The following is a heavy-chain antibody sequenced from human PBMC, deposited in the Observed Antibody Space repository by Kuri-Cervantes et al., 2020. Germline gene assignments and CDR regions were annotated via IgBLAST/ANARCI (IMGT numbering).Heavy chain of an antibody. V-gene: IGHV3-48*03. D-gene: IGHD1-1*01. CDR1: GFTFSTYE. J-gene: IGHJ6*04. CDR2: ISSNTI. CDR3: ARVLYLDV. Sequence: LSLTCAASGFTFSTYEMNWVRQAPGKGLERVSYISSNTIYYADSVKGRFTISRDNAKNSLYLQMNSLRAEDTAVYYCARVLYLDVWGKGTTVTVSS.